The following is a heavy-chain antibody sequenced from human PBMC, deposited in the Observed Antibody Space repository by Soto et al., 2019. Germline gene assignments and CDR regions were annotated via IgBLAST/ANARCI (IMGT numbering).Heavy chain of an antibody. V-gene: IGHV3-30*18. CDR2: ISFDGRNE. Sequence: QVQLVESGGGVVQPGRSLRLSCAASGFSFSSYGMHWVRQAPGKGLEWMAVISFDGRNEYHADSVKGRLTISRDNSENTVYFEMKSLRAEDTGVYYCAKGYCCGGSCPRGMDVLGQGTTVTVSS. CDR3: AKGYCCGGSCPRGMDV. CDR1: GFSFSSYG. J-gene: IGHJ6*02. D-gene: IGHD2-15*01.